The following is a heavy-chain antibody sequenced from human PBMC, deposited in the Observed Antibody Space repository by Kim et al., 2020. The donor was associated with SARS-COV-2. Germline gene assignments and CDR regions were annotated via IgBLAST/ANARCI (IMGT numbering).Heavy chain of an antibody. V-gene: IGHV1-46*01. J-gene: IGHJ6*02. D-gene: IGHD6-19*01. CDR3: ARGYSSGWAFDV. Sequence: SYAQKCQGRVTMTRDTSTSTVYMELSSLRSEDTAVYYCARGYSSGWAFDVWGQGTTVTVSS.